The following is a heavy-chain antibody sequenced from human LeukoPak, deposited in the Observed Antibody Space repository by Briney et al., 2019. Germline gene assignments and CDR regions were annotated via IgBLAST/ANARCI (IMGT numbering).Heavy chain of an antibody. V-gene: IGHV1-69*05. CDR1: GGTFSNYA. D-gene: IGHD3-3*01. Sequence: SVKVSCKASGGTFSNYAISWVRQAPGQGLGWMGRIIPIFGTANYAQKFQGRVTITTDESTSTAYMELSSLRSEDTAVYYCASGAREWLLPHDAFDIWGQGTMVTVSS. J-gene: IGHJ3*02. CDR2: IIPIFGTA. CDR3: ASGAREWLLPHDAFDI.